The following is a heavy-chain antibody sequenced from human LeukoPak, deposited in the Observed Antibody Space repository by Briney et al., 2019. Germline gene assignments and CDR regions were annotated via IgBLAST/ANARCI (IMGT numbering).Heavy chain of an antibody. D-gene: IGHD1-1*01. Sequence: GGSLRLSCAASGFTFSSYWMSWVRQAPGKGLEWVANIKQDGSEKYYVDSVKGRFTISRDNAKNSLYLQMNSLRAEDTAVYYCAKKRVEGYFDYWGQGTLVTVSS. CDR1: GFTFSSYW. CDR3: AKKRVEGYFDY. CDR2: IKQDGSEK. V-gene: IGHV3-7*01. J-gene: IGHJ4*02.